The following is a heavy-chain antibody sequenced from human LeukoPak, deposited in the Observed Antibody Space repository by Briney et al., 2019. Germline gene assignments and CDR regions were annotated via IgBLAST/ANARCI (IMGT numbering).Heavy chain of an antibody. CDR3: AKDEPGSYSPSDF. Sequence: GGSLRLSCAASGFTFRNYAMHWVRQAPGKGLEWVAFISYDGSDKYYADSVKGRFTISRDNSKNTLYMQMNRLRAEDTAVYYCAKDEPGSYSPSDFWGQGTLVIVSS. D-gene: IGHD3-10*01. J-gene: IGHJ4*02. CDR2: ISYDGSDK. V-gene: IGHV3-30*18. CDR1: GFTFRNYA.